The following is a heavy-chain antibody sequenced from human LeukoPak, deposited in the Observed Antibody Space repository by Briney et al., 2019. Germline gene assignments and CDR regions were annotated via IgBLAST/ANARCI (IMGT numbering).Heavy chain of an antibody. J-gene: IGHJ4*02. D-gene: IGHD3-16*01. V-gene: IGHV3-7*01. CDR1: GLSFNMYY. Sequence: GGSLRLSCVASGLSFNMYYMNWVRQAPGKGLEWVAHMSQDGSEKHYVDSVKGRFTISRDNAKNSLFLQMNSLRAEDTAVYYCATSFGESDFDHWGQGTLVTVSS. CDR3: ATSFGESDFDH. CDR2: MSQDGSEK.